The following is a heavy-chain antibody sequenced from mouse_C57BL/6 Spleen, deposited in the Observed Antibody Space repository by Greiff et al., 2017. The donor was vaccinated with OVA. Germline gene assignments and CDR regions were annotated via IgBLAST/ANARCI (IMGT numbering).Heavy chain of an antibody. CDR2: ISDGGSYT. D-gene: IGHD3-2*02. Sequence: DVKLQESGGGLVKPGGSLKLSCAASGFTFSSYAMSWVRQTPEKRLEWVATISDGGSYTYYPDNVKGRFTISRDNAKNNLYLQMSHLKSEDTAMYYCARDLVGSGYPFAYWGQGTLVTVSA. V-gene: IGHV5-4*01. CDR3: ARDLVGSGYPFAY. CDR1: GFTFSSYA. J-gene: IGHJ3*01.